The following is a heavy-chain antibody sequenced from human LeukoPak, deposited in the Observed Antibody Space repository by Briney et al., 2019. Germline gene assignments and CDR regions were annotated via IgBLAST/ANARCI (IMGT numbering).Heavy chain of an antibody. V-gene: IGHV3-33*01. D-gene: IGHD3-3*01. CDR2: IWYDESNK. CDR1: GFTFSSYG. CDR3: ARDASPFWSGYYVSYGMDV. J-gene: IGHJ6*02. Sequence: QTGGSLRLSCTASGFTFSSYGMHWVRQAPGKGLEWVAVIWYDESNKYYADSVKGRFTISRDNSKNTLYLQMNSLRAEDAAVYYCARDASPFWSGYYVSYGMDVWGQGTTVTVSS.